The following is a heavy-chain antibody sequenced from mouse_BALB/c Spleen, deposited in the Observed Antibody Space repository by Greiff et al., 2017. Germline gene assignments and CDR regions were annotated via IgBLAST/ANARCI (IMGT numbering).Heavy chain of an antibody. CDR3: ASPVRSGYAMDY. Sequence: QVQLQQPGAELVKPGTSVKLSCKASGYNFTSYWINWVKLRPGQGLEWIGDIYPGSGSTNYNEKFKSKATLTVDTSSSTAYMQLSSLASEDSALYYCASPVRSGYAMDYWGQGTSVTVSS. D-gene: IGHD2-14*01. CDR2: IYPGSGST. CDR1: GYNFTSYW. J-gene: IGHJ4*01. V-gene: IGHV1-55*01.